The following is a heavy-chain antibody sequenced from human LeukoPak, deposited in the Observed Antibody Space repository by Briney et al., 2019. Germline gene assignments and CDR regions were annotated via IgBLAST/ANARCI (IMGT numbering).Heavy chain of an antibody. D-gene: IGHD1-26*01. CDR1: GGSFSGYY. CDR3: AGHGIVGATLGDY. CDR2: INHSGST. Sequence: PSETLSLTCAVYGGSFSGYYWSWIRQPPGKGLEWIGEINHSGSTNYNPSLKGRVTISVDTSKNQFSLKLSSVTAADTAVYYCAGHGIVGATLGDYWGQGTLVTVSS. V-gene: IGHV4-34*01. J-gene: IGHJ4*02.